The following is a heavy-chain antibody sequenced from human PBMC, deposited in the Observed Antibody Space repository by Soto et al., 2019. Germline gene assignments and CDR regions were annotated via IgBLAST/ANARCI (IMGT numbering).Heavy chain of an antibody. D-gene: IGHD2-2*01. CDR2: ISYDGSNK. CDR3: ARRAYCSSTSCYVEGPMDV. CDR1: GFTFSSYA. V-gene: IGHV3-30-3*01. Sequence: GGSLRLSCAASGFTFSSYAMHWVRQAPGKGLEWVAVISYDGSNKYYADSVKGRFTISRDNSKNTLYLQMNSLRAEDTAVYYCARRAYCSSTSCYVEGPMDVWGQGTTVTVSS. J-gene: IGHJ6*02.